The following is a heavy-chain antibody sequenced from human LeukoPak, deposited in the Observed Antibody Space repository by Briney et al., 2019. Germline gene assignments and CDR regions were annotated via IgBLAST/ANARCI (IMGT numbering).Heavy chain of an antibody. D-gene: IGHD3-9*01. Sequence: GGSLRLSCAASGFTFSSYGMSWVRQAPGRGLEWVSSLSGGGDNTYYADSVKGRFTISRDNSKNTLYLQMNSLRAEDTAVYYCAKLTTEPLYYFDYWGQGTLVTVSS. CDR1: GFTFSSYG. V-gene: IGHV3-23*01. J-gene: IGHJ4*02. CDR2: LSGGGDNT. CDR3: AKLTTEPLYYFDY.